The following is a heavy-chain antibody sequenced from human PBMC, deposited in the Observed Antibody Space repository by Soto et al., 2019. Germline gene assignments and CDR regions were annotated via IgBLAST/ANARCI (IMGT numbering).Heavy chain of an antibody. V-gene: IGHV4-39*01. D-gene: IGHD6-19*01. CDR1: GGSISSSSHY. J-gene: IGHJ5*02. Sequence: QLPLQESGPGLVKPSETLSLICTVSGGSISSSSHYWGWIRQPPGKGLEWIGRIYYSGSTYNNPSLTSRVSISVDTSTHELSLKPGSVTATDTAVYYCARVSSGWSLDLWGQGTLVTVSS. CDR2: IYYSGST. CDR3: ARVSSGWSLDL.